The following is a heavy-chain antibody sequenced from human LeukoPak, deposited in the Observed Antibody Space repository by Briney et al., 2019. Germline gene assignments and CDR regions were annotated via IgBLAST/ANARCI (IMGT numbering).Heavy chain of an antibody. J-gene: IGHJ6*02. V-gene: IGHV3-11*06. D-gene: IGHD2-21*01. CDR2: ISSSSSYI. Sequence: GGSLRLSCAASGFTFSDYYMSWIRQAPGKGLEWVSYISSSSSYIYYADSVKGRFTISRDNAKNSLYLQMNSLRAEDTAVYYCARVRGDPPLSSYYGMDVWGQGTTVTVSS. CDR3: ARVRGDPPLSSYYGMDV. CDR1: GFTFSDYY.